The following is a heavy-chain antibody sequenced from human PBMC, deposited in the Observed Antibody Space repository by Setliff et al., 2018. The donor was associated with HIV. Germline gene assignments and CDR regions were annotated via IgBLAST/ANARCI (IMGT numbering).Heavy chain of an antibody. J-gene: IGHJ5*02. D-gene: IGHD2-2*01. CDR2: IIPISGTA. CDR3: ARDFGGYCSSMSCPGLFDP. CDR1: GGTFSNYG. V-gene: IGHV1-69*05. Sequence: SVKVSCKASGGTFSNYGMSWVRQDPGQGLEWMGGIIPISGTANYAQKFQGRVTITTDESTSTAYMELSGLRSEDTAVYYCARDFGGYCSSMSCPGLFDPWGQGTLVTVSS.